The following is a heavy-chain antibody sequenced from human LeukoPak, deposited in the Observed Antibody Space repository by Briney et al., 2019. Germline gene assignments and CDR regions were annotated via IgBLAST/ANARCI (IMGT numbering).Heavy chain of an antibody. D-gene: IGHD4-17*01. CDR1: GGSFSGYY. V-gene: IGHV4-34*01. Sequence: SETLSLTCAVYGGSFSGYYWSWIRQPPGKGLEWIEEINHSGSTNYIPSLKSRVTISVDTSKNQFSLKLSSVTAADTAVYYCARHSYGDYEQCFDYWGQGTLVTVSS. J-gene: IGHJ4*02. CDR3: ARHSYGDYEQCFDY. CDR2: INHSGST.